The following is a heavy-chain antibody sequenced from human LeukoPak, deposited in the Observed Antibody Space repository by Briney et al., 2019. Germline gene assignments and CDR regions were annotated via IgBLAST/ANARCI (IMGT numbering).Heavy chain of an antibody. J-gene: IGHJ4*02. CDR2: IYPGDSDI. V-gene: IGHV5-51*01. Sequence: GESLKISCKGSGFKFFIYWIGWVRQMPGKGLEWMGNIYPGDSDIRYNPSFQGQVTISADKSINTAYLQWSSPKASDTAMYYCARREYCSGTSCPIDYWGQGTLVTVSS. CDR3: ARREYCSGTSCPIDY. CDR1: GFKFFIYW. D-gene: IGHD2-2*01.